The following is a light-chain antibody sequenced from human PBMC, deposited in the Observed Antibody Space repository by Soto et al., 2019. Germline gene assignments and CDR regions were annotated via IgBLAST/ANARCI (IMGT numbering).Light chain of an antibody. Sequence: QSALTQPASVSGSPGQSITISCTGTSSDVGGYNYVCWYQQHPGKAPKLMICDVNNRPLGVCNRFSGSKSGNTASLTISRLQDEDEADYYGSSYTSSSTRVFGGGTKLTVL. CDR3: SSYTSSSTRV. CDR1: SSDVGGYNY. J-gene: IGLJ3*02. V-gene: IGLV2-14*01. CDR2: DVN.